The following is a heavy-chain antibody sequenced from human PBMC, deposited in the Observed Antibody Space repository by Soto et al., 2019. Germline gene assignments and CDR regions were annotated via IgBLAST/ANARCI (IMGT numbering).Heavy chain of an antibody. CDR3: ARGRKMITFGGVSVWGY. Sequence: QVQLQQWGAGLLKPSETLSLTCAVYGGSFSGYYWSWIRQPPGKGLEWIGEINHSGSTNYNPSLKSRVTLSGDTSKNQFSLKLSSVTAADTAVYYCARGRKMITFGGVSVWGYWGQGTLVTVSS. D-gene: IGHD3-16*02. V-gene: IGHV4-34*01. J-gene: IGHJ4*02. CDR2: INHSGST. CDR1: GGSFSGYY.